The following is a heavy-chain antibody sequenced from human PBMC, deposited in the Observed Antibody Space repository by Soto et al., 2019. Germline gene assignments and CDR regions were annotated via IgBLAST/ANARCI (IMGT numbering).Heavy chain of an antibody. J-gene: IGHJ4*02. CDR3: TTDEGYDYIWGRPWSFDY. D-gene: IGHD3-16*01. CDR2: IKSKTDGGTT. V-gene: IGHV3-15*01. CDR1: GFTFSNAW. Sequence: GGSLRLSCAASGFTFSNAWMSWVRQAPGKGLEWVGRIKSKTDGGTTDYAAPVKGRFTISRDDSKNTLYLQMNSLKTEDTAVYYCTTDEGYDYIWGRPWSFDYWGQGTLVTVSS.